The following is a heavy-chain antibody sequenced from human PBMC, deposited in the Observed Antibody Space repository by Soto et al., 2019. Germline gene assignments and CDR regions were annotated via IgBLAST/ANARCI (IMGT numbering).Heavy chain of an antibody. CDR2: IVPMFGTA. CDR3: ARGVYYDSRGYYFFF. J-gene: IGHJ4*02. D-gene: IGHD3-22*01. Sequence: ASVKVSCKASGGTFSRYALSWVRQAPGQGPEWMGGIVPMFGTANYAQKFQGRVTITADESTSTAYMQLSSLRSEDTAVYYCARGVYYDSRGYYFFFWGQGTLVTVSS. CDR1: GGTFSRYA. V-gene: IGHV1-69*13.